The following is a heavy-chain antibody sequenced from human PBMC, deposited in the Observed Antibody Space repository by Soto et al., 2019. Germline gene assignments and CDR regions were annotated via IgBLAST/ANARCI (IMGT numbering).Heavy chain of an antibody. CDR3: AKGHDVVRGPHWYYYYMDV. V-gene: IGHV3-23*01. Sequence: GGSLRLSCAASGFTFSSYAMSWVRQAPGKGLEWVSAISGSGGSTYYADSVKGRFTISRDNSKNTLYLQMNSLRAEDTAVYYCAKGHDVVRGPHWYYYYMDVWGKGTTVTVSS. CDR1: GFTFSSYA. D-gene: IGHD3-10*01. CDR2: ISGSGGST. J-gene: IGHJ6*03.